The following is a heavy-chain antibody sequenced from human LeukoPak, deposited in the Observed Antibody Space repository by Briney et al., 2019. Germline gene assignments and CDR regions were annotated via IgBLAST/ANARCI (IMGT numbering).Heavy chain of an antibody. CDR2: ISSRGSTI. CDR3: ARGRYYDSSGYYYVGVY. J-gene: IGHJ4*02. CDR1: GFTFSDYY. D-gene: IGHD3-22*01. V-gene: IGHV3-11*01. Sequence: GGSLRLSCEASGFTFSDYYMNWIRQAPGKGLEWVSYISSRGSTIYYADSVKGRFTISRDHAKNSLYLQMNSLRAEDTAVYYCARGRYYDSSGYYYVGVYWGQGSLVTVS.